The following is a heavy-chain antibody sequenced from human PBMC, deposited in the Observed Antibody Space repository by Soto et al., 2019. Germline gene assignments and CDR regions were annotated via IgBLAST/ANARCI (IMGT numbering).Heavy chain of an antibody. Sequence: GESLKISCKGSGYNFTNYWITWVRQMPGKGLEWMGRIDPSDSYTNYSPSFQGRVTISADKSISTAYLQWSSLKASDTAMYYCARWSGLDFYYGMDVWGQGTTVTVSS. D-gene: IGHD1-1*01. CDR2: IDPSDSYT. J-gene: IGHJ6*02. V-gene: IGHV5-10-1*01. CDR3: ARWSGLDFYYGMDV. CDR1: GYNFTNYW.